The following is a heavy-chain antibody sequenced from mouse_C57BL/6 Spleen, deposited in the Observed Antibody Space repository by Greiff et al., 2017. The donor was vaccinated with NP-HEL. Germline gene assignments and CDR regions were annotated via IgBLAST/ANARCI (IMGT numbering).Heavy chain of an antibody. CDR1: GFTFSSYG. V-gene: IGHV5-6*02. D-gene: IGHD1-1*01. CDR3: ARQDYYYGSSSEYFDY. Sequence: EVMLVESGGDLVKPGGSLKLSCAASGFTFSSYGMSWVRQTPDKRLEWVATISSGGSYTYYPDSVKGRFTISRDNAKNTLDLQMSSLKSEDTAMYYCARQDYYYGSSSEYFDYWGQGTTLTVSS. CDR2: ISSGGSYT. J-gene: IGHJ2*01.